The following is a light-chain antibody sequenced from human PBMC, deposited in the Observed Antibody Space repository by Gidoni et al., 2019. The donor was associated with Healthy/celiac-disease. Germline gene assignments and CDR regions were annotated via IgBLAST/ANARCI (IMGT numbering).Light chain of an antibody. CDR1: QSISSY. V-gene: IGKV1-39*01. CDR3: QQSYSTLALT. J-gene: IGKJ4*01. CDR2: AAS. Sequence: IQMTQSTSSLSASVGDRVTITCRASQSISSYLNWYQQKPGKAPKLLIYAASSLQSGVPSRFSGSGSGTDFTLTIRSLQPEDFATYYCQQSYSTLALTCGGGTKVEIK.